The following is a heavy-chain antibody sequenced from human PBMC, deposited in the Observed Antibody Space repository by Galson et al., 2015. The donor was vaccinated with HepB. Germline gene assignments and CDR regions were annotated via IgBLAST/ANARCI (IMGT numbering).Heavy chain of an antibody. CDR2: IYSGGST. CDR3: AREVRGWSLDAFDI. Sequence: SLRLSCAASGFTVSSNYMSWVRQAPGKGLEWVSVIYSGGSTYYADSVKGRFTISRDNSKNTLYLQMNSLRAEDTAVYYCAREVRGWSLDAFDIWGQGTMVTVSS. D-gene: IGHD6-19*01. CDR1: GFTVSSNY. J-gene: IGHJ3*02. V-gene: IGHV3-66*01.